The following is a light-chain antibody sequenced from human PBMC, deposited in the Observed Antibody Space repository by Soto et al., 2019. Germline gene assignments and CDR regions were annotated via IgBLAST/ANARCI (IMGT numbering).Light chain of an antibody. V-gene: IGKV3-11*01. CDR2: LTS. CDR1: QAVNTR. CDR3: HQRQSWPRT. Sequence: QSPATLSSFPGDRVTLSCRASQAVNTRLAWYQHKPGQAPRLLIYLTSNRAAGIPARFSGSGSGTDFTLTISDVEPEDFAVYYCHQRQSWPRTFGQGTKVDIK. J-gene: IGKJ1*01.